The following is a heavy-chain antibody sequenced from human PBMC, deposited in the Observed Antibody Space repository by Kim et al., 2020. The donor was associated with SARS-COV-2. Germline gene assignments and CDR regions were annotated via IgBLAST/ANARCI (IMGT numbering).Heavy chain of an antibody. CDR1: GGSFSGYY. Sequence: SETLSLTCAVYGGSFSGYYWSWIRQPPGKGLEWIGEINHSGSTNYNPSLKSRVTISVDTSKNQFSLKLSSVTAADTAVYYCARGDFWSGYLRYWGQGTLVTVSS. J-gene: IGHJ4*02. D-gene: IGHD3-3*01. V-gene: IGHV4-34*01. CDR2: INHSGST. CDR3: ARGDFWSGYLRY.